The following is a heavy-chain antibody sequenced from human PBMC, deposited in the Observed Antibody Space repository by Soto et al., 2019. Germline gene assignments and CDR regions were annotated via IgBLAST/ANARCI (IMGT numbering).Heavy chain of an antibody. CDR3: ARETRNDALNWFDP. CDR1: GVTFSSYA. V-gene: IGHV1-69*01. J-gene: IGHJ5*02. D-gene: IGHD1-1*01. CDR2: SIPICGTA. Sequence: HGQLVQSGAEVKKPGSSVKVPCEASGVTFSSYAISWVRQAPGQGLEWMGGSIPICGTANYAQKFQGRVTITADESTSTAYMELSSLRSEDTAVYYCARETRNDALNWFDPWGQVNLVTVSS.